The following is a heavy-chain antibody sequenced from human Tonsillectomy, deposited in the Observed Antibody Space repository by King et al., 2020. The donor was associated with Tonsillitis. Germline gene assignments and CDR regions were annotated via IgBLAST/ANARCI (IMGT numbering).Heavy chain of an antibody. CDR3: AKALWFGESDACDI. D-gene: IGHD3-10*01. CDR2: ISWNGGSI. J-gene: IGHJ3*02. V-gene: IGHV3-9*01. CDR1: GFIFDQYA. Sequence: VQLVESGGGVVQPGRSLRLSCTATGFIFDQYAMNWVRQAPGQGLEWVSGISWNGGSIDYADSVKGRFTIPRDNATNSLYLQRNNLRPEDTAFYYCAKALWFGESDACDIWGQGTMVTVSS.